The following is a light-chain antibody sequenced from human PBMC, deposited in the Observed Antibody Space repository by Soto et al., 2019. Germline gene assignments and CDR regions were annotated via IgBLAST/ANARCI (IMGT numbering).Light chain of an antibody. CDR1: QSVSSN. CDR2: GAS. V-gene: IGKV3-11*01. Sequence: EIVLTQSPATLTVSPGERATLSCRASQSVSSNLAWYQQKPGQAPRLLIYGASTRATGIPARFSGSGSGTEFTLTISSLEPEDFAVYYCQQRSNWPTFGQGTRLE. CDR3: QQRSNWPT. J-gene: IGKJ5*01.